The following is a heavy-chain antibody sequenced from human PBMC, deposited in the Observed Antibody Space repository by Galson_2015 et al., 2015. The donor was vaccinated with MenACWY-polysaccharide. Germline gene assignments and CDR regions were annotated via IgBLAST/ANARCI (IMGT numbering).Heavy chain of an antibody. D-gene: IGHD2-15*01. CDR2: IDERGSST. CDR1: GFTFSSFD. Sequence: SLRLSCAASGFTFSSFDMIWVRQAPGKGLERIAYIDERGSSTKYADSVKGRFTISRDNAKKSLYLQMNSLGAEDTAVYYCARDSDPGSASVWGQGTLVTVSS. J-gene: IGHJ4*02. V-gene: IGHV3-48*03. CDR3: ARDSDPGSASV.